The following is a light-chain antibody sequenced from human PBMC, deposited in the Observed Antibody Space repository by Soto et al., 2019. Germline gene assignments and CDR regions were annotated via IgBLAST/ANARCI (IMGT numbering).Light chain of an antibody. CDR2: GAS. Sequence: ETVMTQSPDTLSFSPGEIAILSCRASQSVSDNLAWYQQRPGQGPRLLIYGASTRATGIPDRFSGRRSGTEFTLTISSLQPEDFASYYCLQDYGDSWTFGQGTKVDIK. V-gene: IGKV3D-15*01. CDR3: LQDYGDSWT. CDR1: QSVSDN. J-gene: IGKJ1*01.